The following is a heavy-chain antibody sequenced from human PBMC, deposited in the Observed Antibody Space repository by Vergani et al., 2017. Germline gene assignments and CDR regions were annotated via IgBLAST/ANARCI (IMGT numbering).Heavy chain of an antibody. D-gene: IGHD6-19*01. CDR1: EFILGTYW. CDR3: ARELVAGTKEIDY. J-gene: IGHJ4*02. CDR2: IKQDGSEK. V-gene: IGHV3-7*01. Sequence: EVQLVESGGGLVQPGGSLKLSCTGSEFILGTYWMTWVRQAPRKGLEWVASIKQDGSEKQYVDSVKGRFTISRDNVRNLVFLEMHDLRVADTAVYYCARELVAGTKEIDYWGQGTLVTVSS.